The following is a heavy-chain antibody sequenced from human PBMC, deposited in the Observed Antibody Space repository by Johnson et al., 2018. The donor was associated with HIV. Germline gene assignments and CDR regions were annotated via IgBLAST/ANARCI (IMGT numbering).Heavy chain of an antibody. CDR3: ARDLRWSYDAFDI. V-gene: IGHV3-48*01. D-gene: IGHD5-24*01. CDR1: GFTFSSYW. CDR2: ISSRGSTI. Sequence: VQLVESGGGLVEPGGSLRLSCAASGFTFSSYWMSWVRQAPGKGLEWVSYISSRGSTIYYADSVKGRFTISRDNSKNTLYLQLNSLRAEDTAVYYCARDLRWSYDAFDIWGQGTVVTVSS. J-gene: IGHJ3*02.